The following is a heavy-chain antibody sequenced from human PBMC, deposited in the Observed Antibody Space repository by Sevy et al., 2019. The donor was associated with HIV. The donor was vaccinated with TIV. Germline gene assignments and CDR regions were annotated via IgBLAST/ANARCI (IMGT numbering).Heavy chain of an antibody. CDR1: GGTFSNYA. CDR2: ITPFFGTG. J-gene: IGHJ4*02. V-gene: IGHV1-69*05. D-gene: IGHD4-17*01. CDR3: ARGNAVTTRGDYFES. Sequence: ASVNVSCKASGGTFSNYAINWVRQAPGQGLEWMGGITPFFGTGNYALKFQDRVTITTDESARVAYMELSSLTSEDTAVYYCARGNAVTTRGDYFESWGQGSLVTVSS.